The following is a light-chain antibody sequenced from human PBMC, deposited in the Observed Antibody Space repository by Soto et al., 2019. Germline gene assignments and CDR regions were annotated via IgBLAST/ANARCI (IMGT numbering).Light chain of an antibody. V-gene: IGKV3D-11*02. CDR3: QQRSSWQTT. CDR1: QSVSSR. J-gene: IGKJ5*01. CDR2: DAS. Sequence: DIVLTQSPATLSLSPGERATLSCRASQSVSSRLAWYQQKPGQAPRLLIYDASERASGIPSRFSGGGSGTDFTLTISSLEPKDFAVYYCQQRSSWQTTFGQGTRLEIK.